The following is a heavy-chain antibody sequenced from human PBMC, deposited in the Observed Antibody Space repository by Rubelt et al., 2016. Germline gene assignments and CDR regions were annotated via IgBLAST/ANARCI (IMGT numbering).Heavy chain of an antibody. CDR3: SRDSAAQGFLFDY. CDR2: IRSKAYGGTT. CDR1: GFTFGDYA. J-gene: IGHJ4*02. V-gene: IGHV3-49*03. Sequence: EVQLVESGGGLVQPGRSLRLSCTASGFTFGDYAMSWFRQAPGKGLEWVSFIRSKAYGGTTEYAASVKDRFTISRDDSKSIDYLQLNGLKTVDTAVYYCSRDSAAQGFLFDYWGQGTLVTVSS. D-gene: IGHD2-15*01.